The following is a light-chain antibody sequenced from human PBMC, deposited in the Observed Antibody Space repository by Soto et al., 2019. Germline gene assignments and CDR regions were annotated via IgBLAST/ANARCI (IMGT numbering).Light chain of an antibody. CDR3: QKYNSGLVT. V-gene: IGKV1-27*01. J-gene: IGKJ3*01. Sequence: DIQMTQSPSSLSAFVGDRVTISCRASPGISNSVAWYQQKPGKVPKVLIYAASTLQSGVPSRFSGSGSGTDFTLTISNLQPEDVGIYYCQKYNSGLVTFGPGTKVDIK. CDR1: PGISNS. CDR2: AAS.